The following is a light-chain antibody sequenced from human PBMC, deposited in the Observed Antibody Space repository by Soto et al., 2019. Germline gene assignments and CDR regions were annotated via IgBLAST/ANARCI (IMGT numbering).Light chain of an antibody. CDR2: DAS. CDR3: QQYKRLIT. CDR1: QDISNY. J-gene: IGKJ5*01. V-gene: IGKV1-33*01. Sequence: DIQMTQSPSSLSASVGDRVTITCQASQDISNYLNWYQQKPGKAPKLLIYDASNLETGVPSRFSGSGSGTDFTFTITSLQPEDIATYYCQQYKRLITFGQGTRLEIK.